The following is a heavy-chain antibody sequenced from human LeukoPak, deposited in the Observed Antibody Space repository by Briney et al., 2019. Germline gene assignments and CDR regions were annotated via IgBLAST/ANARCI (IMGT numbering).Heavy chain of an antibody. CDR3: ARGDRERATTSSSPTTYYFDY. CDR2: ISAYNGNT. V-gene: IGHV1-18*01. J-gene: IGHJ4*02. CDR1: GYTFTSYG. Sequence: ASVKVSCKASGYTFTSYGISWVRQAPGQGLEWMGWISAYNGNTNYAQKLQGRVTMSTDTSTSTGYMELRSLRSDDTAVYCCARGDRERATTSSSPTTYYFDYWGQGTLVTVSS. D-gene: IGHD1-1*01.